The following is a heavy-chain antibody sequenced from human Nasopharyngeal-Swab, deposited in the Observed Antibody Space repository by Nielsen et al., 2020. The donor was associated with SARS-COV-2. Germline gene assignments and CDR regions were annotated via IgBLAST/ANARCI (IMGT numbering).Heavy chain of an antibody. CDR2: IYSGGST. CDR1: GFTVSSNY. Sequence: SCAASGFTVSSNYMSWVRQAPGKGLEWVSLIYSGGSTYYADSVKGRFTVSRDNSKNTLYLQMNSLRAEDTAVYYCARVGQWLGYYYYGMDVWGQGTTVTVSS. CDR3: ARVGQWLGYYYYGMDV. J-gene: IGHJ6*02. V-gene: IGHV3-53*01. D-gene: IGHD6-19*01.